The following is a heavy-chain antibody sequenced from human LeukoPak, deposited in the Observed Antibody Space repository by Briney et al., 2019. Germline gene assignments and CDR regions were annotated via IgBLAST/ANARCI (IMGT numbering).Heavy chain of an antibody. D-gene: IGHD1-26*01. Sequence: GGSLRLSCAASGFTFSSYSMNWVRQAPGKGLGWVSSISSSSSYIYYADSVKGRFTISRDNAKNSLYLQMNSLRAEDTAVYYCARDAAGIVGAFDYWGQGTLVTVSS. V-gene: IGHV3-21*01. CDR2: ISSSSSYI. CDR3: ARDAAGIVGAFDY. J-gene: IGHJ4*02. CDR1: GFTFSSYS.